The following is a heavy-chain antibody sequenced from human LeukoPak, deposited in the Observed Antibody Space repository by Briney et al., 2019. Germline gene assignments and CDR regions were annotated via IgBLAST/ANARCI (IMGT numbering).Heavy chain of an antibody. CDR3: AKDSGYSYGPEDFDY. J-gene: IGHJ4*02. CDR1: GFTFSSYA. CDR2: ISYDGSNK. V-gene: IGHV3-30*04. D-gene: IGHD5-18*01. Sequence: GGSLRLSCAASGFTFSSYAMHWVRQAPGKGLEWVAVISYDGSNKYYADSVKGRFTISRDNSKNTLYLQMNSLRAEDTAVYYCAKDSGYSYGPEDFDYWGQGTLVTVSS.